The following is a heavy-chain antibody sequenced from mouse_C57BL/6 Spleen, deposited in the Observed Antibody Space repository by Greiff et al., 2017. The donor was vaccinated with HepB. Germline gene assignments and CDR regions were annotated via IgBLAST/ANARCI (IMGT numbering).Heavy chain of an antibody. D-gene: IGHD3-2*02. Sequence: VKLVESGGGLVKPGGSLKLSCAASGFTFSDYGMHWVREDPEKGLEWVAYISSGSSTIYYADTVKGRFTISRDNAKNTLVLQMTSLRSEDTAMYYCARGRLYAMDYWSQGTSITVSS. CDR2: ISSGSSTI. V-gene: IGHV5-17*01. J-gene: IGHJ4*01. CDR3: ARGRLYAMDY. CDR1: GFTFSDYG.